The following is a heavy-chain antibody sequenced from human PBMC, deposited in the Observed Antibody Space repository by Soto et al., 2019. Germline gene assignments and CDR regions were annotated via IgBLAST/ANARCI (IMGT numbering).Heavy chain of an antibody. CDR1: GLSLSNGNVG. D-gene: IGHD3-9*01. CDR2: IYWDDEK. Sequence: PTQTLPLTGSLSGLSLSNGNVGVGFIRQPPGGALEWVALIYWDDEKRYSPSLKTRLTITQDTSKNQVVLTMTNMDPVDTGTYYCAKRGLERTGYWYYFDYWGQGAQVTVSS. V-gene: IGHV2-5*02. CDR3: AKRGLERTGYWYYFDY. J-gene: IGHJ4*02.